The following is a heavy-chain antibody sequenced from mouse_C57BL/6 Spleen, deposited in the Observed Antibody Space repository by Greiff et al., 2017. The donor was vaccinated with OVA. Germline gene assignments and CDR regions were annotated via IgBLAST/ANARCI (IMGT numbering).Heavy chain of an antibody. J-gene: IGHJ3*01. Sequence: VQLQQPGAELVRPGASVTLSCTASGYTITDDYMHWVKQRPEQGLEWIGWIDPENGGTDYTSKFKSKATITADTSSNTAYLQLSSLTAEDSAVYDCEAERIAYWGQGTLVTVSA. CDR1: GYTITDDY. CDR3: EAERIAY. CDR2: IDPENGGT. V-gene: IGHV14-4*01.